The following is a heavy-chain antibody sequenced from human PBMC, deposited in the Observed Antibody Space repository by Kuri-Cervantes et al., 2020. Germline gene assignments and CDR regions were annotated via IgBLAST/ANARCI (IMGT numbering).Heavy chain of an antibody. CDR1: GYTFTNSG. CDR3: AREVIAAAGMGFDP. J-gene: IGHJ5*02. D-gene: IGHD6-13*01. V-gene: IGHV1-2*04. Sequence: ASVKVSCKASGYTFTNSGIHWVRQAPGQGLEWMGWINPNSGGTNYAQKFQGWVTMTRDTSISTAYMELSRLRSDDTAVYYCAREVIAAAGMGFDPWGQGTLVTVSS. CDR2: INPNSGGT.